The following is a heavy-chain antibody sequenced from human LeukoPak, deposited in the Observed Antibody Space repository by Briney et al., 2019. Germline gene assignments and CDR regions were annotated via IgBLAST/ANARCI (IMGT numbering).Heavy chain of an antibody. CDR3: ARDVPHNWFDT. Sequence: GGSLRLSCAASGITFGNNWMHWVRQGPGKGLVWVSRINSDGGGAIYADSVKGRFTVSRDNAKNTLYLQMNSHSAEDTAVYYCARDVPHNWFDTWGQGTLVTVSS. V-gene: IGHV3-74*01. CDR1: GITFGNNW. CDR2: INSDGGGA. J-gene: IGHJ5*02.